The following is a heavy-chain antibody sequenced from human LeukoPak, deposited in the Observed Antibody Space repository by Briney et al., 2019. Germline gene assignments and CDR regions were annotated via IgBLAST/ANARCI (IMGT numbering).Heavy chain of an antibody. D-gene: IGHD1-26*01. CDR2: ISAYNGNT. Sequence: GASVKVSCKASGYTFTSYGISWVRQAPGQGLEWMGWISAYNGNTNYAQKLQGRVTMTTDTSTSTAYMELRSLRSDDTAVYYCARVREWELRGPRYFDYWGQGTLVTVSS. CDR1: GYTFTSYG. V-gene: IGHV1-18*01. J-gene: IGHJ4*02. CDR3: ARVREWELRGPRYFDY.